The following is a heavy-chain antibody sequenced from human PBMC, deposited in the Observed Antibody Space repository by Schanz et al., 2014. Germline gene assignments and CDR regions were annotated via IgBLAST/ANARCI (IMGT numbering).Heavy chain of an antibody. D-gene: IGHD6-19*01. CDR2: MNPSSGNT. J-gene: IGHJ6*04. V-gene: IGHV1-8*02. Sequence: QVHLVQSGAEVKEPGASVKVSCKASGYNITSNDVTWVRQATGQGPEWMGLMNPSSGNTVYAQKWQGRSTETRITFRVTAYMEPSRLRCDVAAVYYCARLSTSMAVAGSVTDYYFYWVDVWGEGTPXTVSS. CDR3: ARLSTSMAVAGSVTDYYFYWVDV. CDR1: GYNITSND.